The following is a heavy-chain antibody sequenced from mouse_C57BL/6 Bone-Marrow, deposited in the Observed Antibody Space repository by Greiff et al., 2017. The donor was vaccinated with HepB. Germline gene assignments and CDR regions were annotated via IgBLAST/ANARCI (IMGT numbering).Heavy chain of an antibody. Sequence: DVQLVESGGGLVKPGGSLKLSCAASGFTFSSYAMSWVRQTPEKRLEWVATISDGGSYTYYPDNVKGRFTISRDNAKNNLYLQMSHLKSEDTAMYYCARANYGSIYLYYAMDYWGQGTSVTVSS. D-gene: IGHD1-1*01. CDR3: ARANYGSIYLYYAMDY. CDR2: ISDGGSYT. CDR1: GFTFSSYA. V-gene: IGHV5-4*01. J-gene: IGHJ4*01.